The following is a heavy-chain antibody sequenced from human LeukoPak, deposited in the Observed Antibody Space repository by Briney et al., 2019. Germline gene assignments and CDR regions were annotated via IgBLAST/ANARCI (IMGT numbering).Heavy chain of an antibody. J-gene: IGHJ4*02. Sequence: GGSLRLSCAASGFTFSSYWMSWVRQAPGKGLEWVANIKQDGSEKYCVDSVKGRFTISRDNAKNSLYLQMNSLRAEDTAVYYCARGSTIFGVTYYFDYWGQGTLVTVSS. V-gene: IGHV3-7*01. CDR1: GFTFSSYW. CDR2: IKQDGSEK. D-gene: IGHD3-3*01. CDR3: ARGSTIFGVTYYFDY.